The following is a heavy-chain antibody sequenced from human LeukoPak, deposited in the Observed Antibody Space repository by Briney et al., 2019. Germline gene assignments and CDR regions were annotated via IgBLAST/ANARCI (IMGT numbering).Heavy chain of an antibody. CDR1: GFTFSSYW. D-gene: IGHD2-2*01. Sequence: QTGGSLRLSCAASGFTFSSYWMSWVRQAPGKGLEWVSAISGSGGSTYYADSVRGRFTISRDNSKNTLYLQMNSLRAEDTAVYYCAKVSICSSTSCHSNFDYWGQGTLVTVSS. CDR3: AKVSICSSTSCHSNFDY. J-gene: IGHJ4*02. V-gene: IGHV3-23*01. CDR2: ISGSGGST.